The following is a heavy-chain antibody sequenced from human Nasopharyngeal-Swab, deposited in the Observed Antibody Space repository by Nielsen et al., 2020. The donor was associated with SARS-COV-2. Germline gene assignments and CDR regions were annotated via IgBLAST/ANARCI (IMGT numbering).Heavy chain of an antibody. Sequence: ALVKVSCKASEYTFTSYYMHWVRQAPGQGLEWMGIINPSGGSTSYAQRFQGRVTLTRDTSTSTLYMELSSLRSEDTAVYYCARGGLSFPPDGLDVWGQGTTVTVSS. CDR1: EYTFTSYY. V-gene: IGHV1-46*01. J-gene: IGHJ6*02. CDR2: INPSGGST. CDR3: ARGGLSFPPDGLDV. D-gene: IGHD3-16*01.